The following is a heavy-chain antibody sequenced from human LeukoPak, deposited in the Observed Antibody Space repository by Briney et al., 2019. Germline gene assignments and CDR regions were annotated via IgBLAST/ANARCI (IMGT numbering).Heavy chain of an antibody. CDR1: AYSISSGYF. Sequence: SETLSLTCTVSAYSISSGYFWGWIRQPPGKGPEWIGSIFHSGSVYYNPSLQSRVTISVDTSTNRFSLKLTSVTAADTALYYCARVVASTSIDSWGQGTLVTVSS. CDR2: IFHSGSV. CDR3: ARVVASTSIDS. J-gene: IGHJ4*02. D-gene: IGHD2-15*01. V-gene: IGHV4-38-2*02.